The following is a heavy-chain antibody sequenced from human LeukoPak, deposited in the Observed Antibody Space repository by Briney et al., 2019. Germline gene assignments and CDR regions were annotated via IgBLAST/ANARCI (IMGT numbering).Heavy chain of an antibody. CDR1: GFSFTNVW. V-gene: IGHV3-15*01. Sequence: GGSLRLSCAASGFSFTNVWMSWVRQTPGKGLEWVGRTISKTGGSTTDYAAPVKGRFTISRDDSKNTLYLQMSSLKTEDTAVYYCARGVKGLRGAFDIWGQGTMVTVSS. J-gene: IGHJ3*02. CDR3: ARGVKGLRGAFDI. CDR2: TISKTGGSTT. D-gene: IGHD3-10*01.